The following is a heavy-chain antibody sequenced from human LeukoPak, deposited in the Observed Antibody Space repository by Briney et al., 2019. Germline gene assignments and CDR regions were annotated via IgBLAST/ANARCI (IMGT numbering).Heavy chain of an antibody. CDR1: GYTFISYG. Sequence: ASVKDSCKASGYTFISYGISWVRQPPGQGLEWMGWISDYNGNTNYAQKLQGRVTMTTDTSTSTAYMELRSLRSDDTAVYYCASRVTMIDAFDIWGQGTMVTVSS. CDR2: ISDYNGNT. CDR3: ASRVTMIDAFDI. J-gene: IGHJ3*02. D-gene: IGHD3-22*01. V-gene: IGHV1-18*01.